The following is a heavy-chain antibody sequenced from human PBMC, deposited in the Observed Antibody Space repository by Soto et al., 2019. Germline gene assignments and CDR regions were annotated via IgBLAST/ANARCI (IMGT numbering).Heavy chain of an antibody. V-gene: IGHV3-30*18. Sequence: QVQLVESGGGVVQPGRSLRLSCAASGFTFSSYGMHWVRQAPGKGLEWVAVISYDGSNKYYADSVKGRFTISRDNSKNTLYLQMNSLRAEDTAVYYCAKVVEYSGYDLDYYYYYGIDVGGQGTTVTVSS. CDR2: ISYDGSNK. CDR1: GFTFSSYG. CDR3: AKVVEYSGYDLDYYYYYGIDV. D-gene: IGHD5-12*01. J-gene: IGHJ6*02.